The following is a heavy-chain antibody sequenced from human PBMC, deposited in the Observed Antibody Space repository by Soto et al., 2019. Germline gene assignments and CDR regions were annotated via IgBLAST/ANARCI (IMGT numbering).Heavy chain of an antibody. J-gene: IGHJ5*02. V-gene: IGHV4-30-4*01. CDR1: GGSISSGDYY. CDR3: ARGKPVPADRSWFDP. CDR2: IYYSGST. Sequence: PSETLSLTCTVSGGSISSGDYYWSWIRQPPGKGLEWIGYIYYSGSTYYNPSLKSRVTISVDTSKNQFSLKLSSVTAADTAVYYCARGKPVPADRSWFDPWGQGTLVTVSS. D-gene: IGHD2-2*01.